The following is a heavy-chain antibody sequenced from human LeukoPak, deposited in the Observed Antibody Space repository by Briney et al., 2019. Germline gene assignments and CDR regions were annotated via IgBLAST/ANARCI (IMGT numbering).Heavy chain of an antibody. CDR3: ATDRRRNNHDHDN. Sequence: SETLSLTCGVSGYSISRGYYWGWIRQPPGKGLEWIGSIHHGGTTYYNPSLKSRVTILVDTPKNEVSLKLSSVTAADTAVYYCATDRRRNNHDHDNWGQGTLVTVSS. J-gene: IGHJ4*02. CDR2: IHHGGTT. V-gene: IGHV4-38-2*02. D-gene: IGHD1/OR15-1a*01. CDR1: GYSISRGYY.